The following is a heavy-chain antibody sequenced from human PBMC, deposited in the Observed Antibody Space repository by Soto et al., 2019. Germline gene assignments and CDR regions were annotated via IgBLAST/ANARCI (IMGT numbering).Heavy chain of an antibody. V-gene: IGHV1-24*01. Sequence: ASVKVSCKVSGYTLTELSMHWVRQAPGKGLEWMGGFDPEDGVTNYAQKFQGRVTMTADKSTGTAYMELSSLRSEDTAVYYCARDRNVLYSYGYLQGFDPWGQGTLVTVSS. CDR3: ARDRNVLYSYGYLQGFDP. D-gene: IGHD5-18*01. J-gene: IGHJ5*02. CDR2: FDPEDGVT. CDR1: GYTLTELS.